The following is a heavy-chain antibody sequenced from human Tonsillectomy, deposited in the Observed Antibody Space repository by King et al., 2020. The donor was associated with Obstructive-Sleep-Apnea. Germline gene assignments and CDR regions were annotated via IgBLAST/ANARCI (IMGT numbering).Heavy chain of an antibody. D-gene: IGHD1-26*01. Sequence: QVQLQESGPGLVKPSETLALTCSVSGGSISYYYWGWIRQSPGKGLEWIGYMYYTGRSNYNPSLKSRLTISVDTSKNQFSLKLSSVTAADTAVYYCARRPGNGAYYFDQWGQGTLVTVSS. CDR2: MYYTGRS. V-gene: IGHV4-59*01. CDR1: GGSISYYY. CDR3: ARRPGNGAYYFDQ. J-gene: IGHJ4*02.